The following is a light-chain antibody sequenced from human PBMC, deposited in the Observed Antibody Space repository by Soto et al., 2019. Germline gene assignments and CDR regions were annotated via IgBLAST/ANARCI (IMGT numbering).Light chain of an antibody. J-gene: IGLJ1*01. CDR3: SSYTGTITLV. CDR1: SSDVGGYNY. Sequence: QSALTQPASVSGSPGQSITISCTGTSSDVGGYNYVSWYQQHPGKAPKLMIYEVTYRPSGVSDRFSGSKSGNTASLTISGLQTEDEADYYCSSYTGTITLVFGTGTKLTVL. V-gene: IGLV2-14*01. CDR2: EVT.